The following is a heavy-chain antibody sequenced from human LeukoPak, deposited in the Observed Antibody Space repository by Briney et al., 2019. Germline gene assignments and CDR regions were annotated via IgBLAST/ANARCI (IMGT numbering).Heavy chain of an antibody. CDR1: GFTFSSYS. CDR3: ARAGRDGYNYGDY. CDR2: ISSSSSYI. V-gene: IGHV3-21*01. J-gene: IGHJ4*02. D-gene: IGHD5-24*01. Sequence: PGGSLRLSCAAPGFTFSSYSMNWVRQAPGKGLQWVSSISSSSSYIYYADSVKGRFTISRDNAKNSLYLQMNSLRAEDTAVYYCARAGRDGYNYGDYWGQGTLVTVSS.